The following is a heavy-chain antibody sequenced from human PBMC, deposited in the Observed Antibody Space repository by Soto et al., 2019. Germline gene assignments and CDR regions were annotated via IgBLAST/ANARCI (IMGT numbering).Heavy chain of an antibody. V-gene: IGHV5-10-1*01. Sequence: PGESLKISCKGSGYSFTSYWISWVREMPGKGLERVGRIDPSDSYTNYSPSFQGHATISADKSISTAYLQWSRLKASDTAMYYGSSHGDGSGSSHAFDIWGQGTMVTVSS. CDR3: SSHGDGSGSSHAFDI. J-gene: IGHJ3*02. CDR1: GYSFTSYW. D-gene: IGHD3-10*01. CDR2: IDPSDSYT.